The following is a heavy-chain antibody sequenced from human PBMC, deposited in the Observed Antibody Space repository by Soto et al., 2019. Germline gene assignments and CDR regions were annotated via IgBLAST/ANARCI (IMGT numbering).Heavy chain of an antibody. CDR1: GFTFSSYS. J-gene: IGHJ6*02. V-gene: IGHV3-48*02. CDR2: ISSSSSTI. D-gene: IGHD3-3*01. Sequence: GGSLRLSCAASGFTFSSYSMNWVRQAPGKGLEWVSYISSSSSTIYYADSVKGRFTISRDNAKNSLYLQMNSLRDEDTAVYYCARDPDFWSGYGPYYYYGMDVWGQGTTVTVSS. CDR3: ARDPDFWSGYGPYYYYGMDV.